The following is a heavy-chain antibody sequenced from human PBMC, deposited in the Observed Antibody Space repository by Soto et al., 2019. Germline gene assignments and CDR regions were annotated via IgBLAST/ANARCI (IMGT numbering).Heavy chain of an antibody. D-gene: IGHD4-17*01. V-gene: IGHV1-18*04. J-gene: IGHJ4*02. CDR3: ARDRQMDYGDYWPVPDY. Sequence: GASVEVSCKASGYTFTSYGISWVRQAPGQGLEWMGWISAYNGNTNYAQKLQGRVTMTTDTSTSTAYMELRSLRSDDTAVYYCARDRQMDYGDYWPVPDYWGQGTLVTVSS. CDR1: GYTFTSYG. CDR2: ISAYNGNT.